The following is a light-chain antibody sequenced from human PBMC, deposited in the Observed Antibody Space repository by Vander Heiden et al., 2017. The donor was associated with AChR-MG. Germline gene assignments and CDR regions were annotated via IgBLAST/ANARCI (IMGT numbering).Light chain of an antibody. V-gene: IGKV1-9*01. CDR3: QQLNSDPLT. J-gene: IGKJ4*01. CDR2: AAS. Sequence: DIQLTQSPSFLSASVGDRVTITCRASQGISSYLAWYQQKPGMPPKLLIYAASTLQGGVPSRFSGSGSGTEFTLTISSLQPEDFATYHCQQLNSDPLTFGGGTKVEI. CDR1: QGISSY.